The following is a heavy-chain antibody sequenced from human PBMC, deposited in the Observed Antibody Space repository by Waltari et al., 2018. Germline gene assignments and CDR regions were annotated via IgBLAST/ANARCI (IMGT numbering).Heavy chain of an antibody. Sequence: QVQLQESGPGLVKPSETLSLTCTVSGGSISSHYWSWIRQPPGKGLEWIGYIYYSGSTNYNPSLKSRVTISVDTSKNQFSLKLSSVTAADTAVYYCARGSTVTTYYGMDVWGQGTTVTVSS. CDR2: IYYSGST. D-gene: IGHD4-4*01. CDR1: GGSISSHY. J-gene: IGHJ6*02. CDR3: ARGSTVTTYYGMDV. V-gene: IGHV4-59*11.